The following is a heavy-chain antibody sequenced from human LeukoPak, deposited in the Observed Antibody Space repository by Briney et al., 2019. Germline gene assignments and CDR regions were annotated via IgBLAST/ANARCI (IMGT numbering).Heavy chain of an antibody. CDR3: ARGISPYYYGSGVDY. Sequence: ASVKVSCKASGYTFTSYYMHWVRQAPGQGLEWMGIINPSGGSTSYAQKFQGRVTLTRDTSINTAYMELSSLRSDDTAVYYCARGISPYYYGSGVDYWGQGTLVTVSS. J-gene: IGHJ4*02. D-gene: IGHD3-10*01. CDR1: GYTFTSYY. V-gene: IGHV1-46*01. CDR2: INPSGGST.